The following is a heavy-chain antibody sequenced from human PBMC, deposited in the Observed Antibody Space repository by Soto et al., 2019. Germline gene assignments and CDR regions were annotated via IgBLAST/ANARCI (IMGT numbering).Heavy chain of an antibody. V-gene: IGHV3-72*01. J-gene: IGHJ3*02. CDR2: TRNKANSYTT. D-gene: IGHD2-2*01. Sequence: EVQLVESGGGLVQPGGSLRLSCAASGFTFSDHYMDWVRQAPGKGLEWVGRTRNKANSYTTEYAASVKGRFTISRDDSKTSLHLQMNSLKAEDTAVYYCTRAIHSTAAFDIWGQGTMVTVSS. CDR1: GFTFSDHY. CDR3: TRAIHSTAAFDI.